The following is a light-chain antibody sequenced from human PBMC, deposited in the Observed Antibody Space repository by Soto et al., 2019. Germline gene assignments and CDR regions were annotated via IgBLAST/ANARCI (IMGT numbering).Light chain of an antibody. CDR3: QSYDSSLSGSDVV. Sequence: QPVLTQPPSVSGAPGQRVTISCTGTNSNIGAGYDVYWYQQLPGTAPRLLMYDNNSRPSGVPDRFSGSKSGTSASLAITDLQAEDEAEYYCQSYDSSLSGSDVVFGGGTQLTVL. J-gene: IGLJ2*01. CDR1: NSNIGAGYD. CDR2: DNN. V-gene: IGLV1-40*01.